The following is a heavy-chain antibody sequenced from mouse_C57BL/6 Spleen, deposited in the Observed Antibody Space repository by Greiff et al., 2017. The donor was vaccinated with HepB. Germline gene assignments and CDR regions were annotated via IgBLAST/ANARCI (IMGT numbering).Heavy chain of an antibody. CDR1: GYTFTSYW. D-gene: IGHD1-1*01. CDR2: INPSNGGT. CDR3: ARSTTTVVAPFDY. Sequence: QVQLQQPGTELVKPGASVKLSCKASGYTFTSYWMHWVKQRPGQGLEWIGNINPSNGGTNYHEKFQSKATLTVDKSSSNAYMQLRSLTSDDAAVDYCARSTTTVVAPFDYWGQGTTLTVSS. J-gene: IGHJ2*01. V-gene: IGHV1-53*01.